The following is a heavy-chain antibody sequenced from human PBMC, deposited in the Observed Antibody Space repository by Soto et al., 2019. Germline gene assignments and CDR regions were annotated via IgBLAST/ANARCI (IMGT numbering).Heavy chain of an antibody. J-gene: IGHJ4*02. Sequence: QLQLQESGPGLVKPSETLSLTCTVSGDSISSRSNYWGWIRQPPGKGLEWIGSIYYTGSTYYNPSLKSRVTISVDTSKNQFSLKLSSVPAADTAVYYCARLAWDLFFDYWGQGTLVTVSS. D-gene: IGHD1-26*01. V-gene: IGHV4-39*01. CDR2: IYYTGST. CDR3: ARLAWDLFFDY. CDR1: GDSISSRSNY.